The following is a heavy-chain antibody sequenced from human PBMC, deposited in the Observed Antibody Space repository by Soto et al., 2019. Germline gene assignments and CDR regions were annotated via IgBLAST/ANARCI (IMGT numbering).Heavy chain of an antibody. V-gene: IGHV1-8*01. D-gene: IGHD1-1*01. CDR1: GYTFTSYD. J-gene: IGHJ4*02. CDR3: ARRAETNGWNGFGADKYYFDF. Sequence: QVQLVQSGAEVRKPGASVKVSCEASGYTFTSYDIYWVRQATGQGLEWMGWMNPNTGNSAYAQKFQGRVTVTSDTSINTVHMELSSLRHEDTAVYYCARRAETNGWNGFGADKYYFDFWGQGTLVTVSS. CDR2: MNPNTGNS.